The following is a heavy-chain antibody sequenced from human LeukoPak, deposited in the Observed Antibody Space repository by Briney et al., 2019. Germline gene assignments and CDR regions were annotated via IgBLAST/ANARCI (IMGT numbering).Heavy chain of an antibody. V-gene: IGHV4-34*01. CDR3: ARDSGWLGSYYYGMDV. D-gene: IGHD6-19*01. CDR1: RGFFSGYF. CDR2: MNHSGST. Sequence: SETLSLTCAVYRGFFSGYFWSWIRQPPRTRLVWCGEMNHSGSTNYNPSLKSRVTISVDTSKNQFSLKLSSVTAADTAVYYCARDSGWLGSYYYGMDVWGQGTTVTVSS. J-gene: IGHJ6*02.